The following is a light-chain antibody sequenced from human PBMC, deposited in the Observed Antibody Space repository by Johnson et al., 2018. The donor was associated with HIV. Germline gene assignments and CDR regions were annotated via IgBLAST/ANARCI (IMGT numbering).Light chain of an antibody. CDR2: DNN. Sequence: QSVLTQPPSVSAAPGQKVTISCSGSSSNIASNYVSWYQQIPGTAPKLLIYDNNKRPSGIPDRFSASKSATSAALGITGLQTGDEADYYCGTWDSSLSAGRTYVFGTGTKVTVL. V-gene: IGLV1-51*01. CDR3: GTWDSSLSAGRTYV. J-gene: IGLJ1*01. CDR1: SSNIASNY.